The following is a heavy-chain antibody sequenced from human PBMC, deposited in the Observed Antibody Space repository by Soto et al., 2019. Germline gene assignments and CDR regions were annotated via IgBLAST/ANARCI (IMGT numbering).Heavy chain of an antibody. J-gene: IGHJ4*02. Sequence: LTISWKGSGYTFTNYWIGWVRQMPGKGLESMGTIYPDDSDTRYNPSFQGQATISADKSINTAYLQWSSLKASDTAIYYCARSAWTTGGGRIDYWGRGTLVSVYS. D-gene: IGHD1-1*01. CDR2: IYPDDSDT. CDR3: ARSAWTTGGGRIDY. V-gene: IGHV5-51*01. CDR1: GYTFTNYW.